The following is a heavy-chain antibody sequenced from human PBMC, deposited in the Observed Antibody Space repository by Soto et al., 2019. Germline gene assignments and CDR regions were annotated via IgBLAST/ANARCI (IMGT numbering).Heavy chain of an antibody. V-gene: IGHV3-21*06. CDR2: ISSTTNYI. Sequence: PGGSLRLSCAASGFTFTRYSMNWVRQAPGKGLEWGSSISSTTNYIYYGDSMKGRFTISRDNAKNSLYLEMNSLRAEDTAVYYCARESEDLTSNFDCWGQGTLVTVSS. J-gene: IGHJ4*02. CDR1: GFTFTRYS. CDR3: ARESEDLTSNFDC.